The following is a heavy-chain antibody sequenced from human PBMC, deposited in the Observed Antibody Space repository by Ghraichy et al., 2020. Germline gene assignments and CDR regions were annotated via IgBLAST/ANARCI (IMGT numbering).Heavy chain of an antibody. J-gene: IGHJ3*02. Sequence: SETLSLTCAVYGGSFSGYYWSWIRQPPGKGLEWIGEINHSGSTNYNPSLKSRVTISVDTSKNQFSLKLSSVTAADTAVYYCARGKPGWGFSVYYYQAFDIRGHGNLVPVSS. D-gene: IGHD3-22*01. CDR2: INHSGST. CDR1: GGSFSGYY. CDR3: ARGKPGWGFSVYYYQAFDI. V-gene: IGHV4-34*01.